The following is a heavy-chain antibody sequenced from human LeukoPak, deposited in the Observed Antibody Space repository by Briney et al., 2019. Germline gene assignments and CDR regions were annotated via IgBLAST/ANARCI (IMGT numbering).Heavy chain of an antibody. CDR3: ARVNQLLTIDY. V-gene: IGHV3-53*01. CDR1: GFTVSDNY. Sequence: GGSLRLSCAASGFTVSDNYMSCGRQAPWKGLKWVSVIYSGGSTYYSDSVKGRFTISRDNSKNTLYLHMNSMRAEATAVYYYARVNQLLTIDYWGQGTLVTVSS. J-gene: IGHJ4*02. D-gene: IGHD4/OR15-4a*01. CDR2: IYSGGST.